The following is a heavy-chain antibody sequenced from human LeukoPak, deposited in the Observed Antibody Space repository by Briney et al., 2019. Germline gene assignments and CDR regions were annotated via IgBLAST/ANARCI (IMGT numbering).Heavy chain of an antibody. CDR2: ISGSGGST. Sequence: PGGTLRLSCAASGFTFSSYGMSWVRQAPGKGLEGVSAISGSGGSTYYADSVKGRFTISRDNSKNTLYLQMNSLRAEDTAVYYCAKIPTQIRYFDWLLQYFDYWGQGTLVTVSS. V-gene: IGHV3-23*01. J-gene: IGHJ4*02. CDR1: GFTFSSYG. D-gene: IGHD3-9*01. CDR3: AKIPTQIRYFDWLLQYFDY.